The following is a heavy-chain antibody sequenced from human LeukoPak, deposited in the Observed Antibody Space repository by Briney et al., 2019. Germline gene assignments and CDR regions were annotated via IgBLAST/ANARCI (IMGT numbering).Heavy chain of an antibody. Sequence: GGSLRLSCAASGFTGSSNYRSWGRQAPGKGLEWVSVIYSGGSTYYADSVKGRFTISRDNSKNTLYLQMNSLRAEDTAVYYCARDGSSGYPIWGQGTMVTVSS. V-gene: IGHV3-53*01. CDR2: IYSGGST. D-gene: IGHD3-22*01. CDR1: GFTGSSNY. J-gene: IGHJ3*02. CDR3: ARDGSSGYPI.